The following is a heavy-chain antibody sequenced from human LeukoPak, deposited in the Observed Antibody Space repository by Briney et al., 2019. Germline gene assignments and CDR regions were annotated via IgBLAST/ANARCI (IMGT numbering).Heavy chain of an antibody. CDR1: GGSISSGDYY. V-gene: IGHV4-30-4*01. J-gene: IGHJ5*02. Sequence: SQTLFLTCTVSGGSISSGDYYWSWIRQPPGKGLEWIGYIYYSGSTYYNPSLKSRVTISVDTSKNQFSLKLSSVTAADAAVYYCARARITIFGVVIPFWFDPWGQGTLVTVSS. CDR3: ARARITIFGVVIPFWFDP. D-gene: IGHD3-3*01. CDR2: IYYSGST.